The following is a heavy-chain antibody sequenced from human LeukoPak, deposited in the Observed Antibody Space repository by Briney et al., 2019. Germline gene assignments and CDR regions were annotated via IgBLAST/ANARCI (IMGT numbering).Heavy chain of an antibody. CDR3: VRESPTGFDY. D-gene: IGHD4-17*01. V-gene: IGHV1-18*04. J-gene: IGHJ4*02. CDR2: ISGSSGNT. CDR1: GYTFTNYF. Sequence: ASVKVSCKASGYTFTNYFMHWVRQAPGQGLEWMGWISGSSGNTRYAQKFQGRVTVTADTSTSTAYMELELESLRSDDTAVYYCVRESPTGFDYWGQGTLVTVSS.